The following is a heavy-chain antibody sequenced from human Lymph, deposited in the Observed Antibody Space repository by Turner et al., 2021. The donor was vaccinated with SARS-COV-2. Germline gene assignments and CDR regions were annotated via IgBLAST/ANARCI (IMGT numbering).Heavy chain of an antibody. Sequence: QVQLVQSGAEVKKPGSSVKVSCKASGGTFSSYDISWVRQAPGQGLEWMGRIIPSLGIANYAHKFQGRVTITADKSTSTAYMELSSLRSEDTAVYYCARGRLDSYSGSYYSWLDPWGQGTLVTVSS. CDR1: GGTFSSYD. J-gene: IGHJ5*02. CDR2: IIPSLGIA. V-gene: IGHV1-69*04. CDR3: ARGRLDSYSGSYYSWLDP. D-gene: IGHD1-26*01.